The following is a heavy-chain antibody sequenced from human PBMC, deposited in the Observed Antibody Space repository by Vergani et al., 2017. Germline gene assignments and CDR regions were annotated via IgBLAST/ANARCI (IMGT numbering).Heavy chain of an antibody. V-gene: IGHV1-46*01. CDR2: INPSGGST. CDR3: ARVDHSIRGYVYYYYMDV. CDR1: GYTFTSYY. D-gene: IGHD5-12*01. Sequence: QVQLVQSGAEVKKPGASVKVSCKASGYTFTSYYMHWVRQAPGQGLEWMGIINPSGGSTSYAQKFQGRVTVTRDTATRTVYIELSSLRSEVTAVYYCARVDHSIRGYVYYYYMDVWGKGTTVTVSS. J-gene: IGHJ6*03.